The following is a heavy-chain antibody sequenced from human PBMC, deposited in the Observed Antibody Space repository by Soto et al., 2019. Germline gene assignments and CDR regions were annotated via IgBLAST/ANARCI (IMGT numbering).Heavy chain of an antibody. V-gene: IGHV3-53*04. CDR1: GFTVSSNY. Sequence: EVQLVESGGGLVQPGGSLRLSCAASGFTVSSNYMSWVRQAPGKGLEWVSVIYSGGSTYYADSVKGRFTISRHNSKNTLYHQRNSLRAEDTAVYYCARVQGDCSRTSCYYYYMDVWGKGTTVTDSS. CDR2: IYSGGST. CDR3: ARVQGDCSRTSCYYYYMDV. D-gene: IGHD2-2*01. J-gene: IGHJ6*03.